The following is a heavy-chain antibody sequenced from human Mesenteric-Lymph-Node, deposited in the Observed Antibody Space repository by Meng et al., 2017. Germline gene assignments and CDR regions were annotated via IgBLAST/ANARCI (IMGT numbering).Heavy chain of an antibody. Sequence: GESLKISCAASGFTLSDYYMNWVRQAPGKGLEWVANIKQDGSEKYYVDSVKGRFTISRDNAKNSLYLQMNSLRAEDTAVYYCARVPFPFDYWGQGTLVTVSS. CDR1: GFTLSDYY. J-gene: IGHJ4*02. V-gene: IGHV3-7*01. CDR3: ARVPFPFDY. CDR2: IKQDGSEK.